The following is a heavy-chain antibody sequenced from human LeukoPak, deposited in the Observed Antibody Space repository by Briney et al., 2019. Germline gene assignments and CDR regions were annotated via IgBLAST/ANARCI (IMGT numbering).Heavy chain of an antibody. CDR3: ARDGVRGFDY. J-gene: IGHJ4*02. CDR1: GGSISSGGYY. Sequence: SETLSLTCIVSGGSISSGGYYWSWIRQHPGKGLEWIGYIYYSGSTYYNPSLKSRVTISVDTSKNQFSLKLSSVTAADTAVYYCARDGVRGFDYWGQGTLVTVSS. CDR2: IYYSGST. D-gene: IGHD3-10*01. V-gene: IGHV4-31*03.